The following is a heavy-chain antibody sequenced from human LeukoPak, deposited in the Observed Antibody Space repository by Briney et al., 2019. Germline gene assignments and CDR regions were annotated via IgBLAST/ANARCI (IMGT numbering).Heavy chain of an antibody. J-gene: IGHJ4*02. V-gene: IGHV1-46*01. CDR2: INTSGGST. Sequence: ASVKVSCKASGYPFTSFYIHWVRQAPGQGLAWMGIINTSGGSTIYTQKFQGRVTMTRDTSTSTVYMELSSLRSEDTAVYYCARAPGYCIGGRCYSSYFDYWGQGTLVTVSS. CDR1: GYPFTSFY. CDR3: ARAPGYCIGGRCYSSYFDY. D-gene: IGHD2-15*01.